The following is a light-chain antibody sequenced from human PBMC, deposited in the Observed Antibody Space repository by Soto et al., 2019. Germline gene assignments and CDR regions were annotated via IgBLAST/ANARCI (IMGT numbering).Light chain of an antibody. V-gene: IGKV1-8*01. CDR2: AAS. Sequence: AIRMTQSPSSLSASTGDRVTITCRASQTISSWLAWYQQKPGKAPKLLIYAASSLQSGVPSRFSGSVSGSDFILTINRLEPEDFAVYYCQQYGSSHTFGQGTRLEIK. CDR3: QQYGSSHT. CDR1: QTISSW. J-gene: IGKJ5*01.